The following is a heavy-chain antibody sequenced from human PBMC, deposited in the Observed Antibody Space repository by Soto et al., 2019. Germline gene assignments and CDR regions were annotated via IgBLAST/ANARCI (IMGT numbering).Heavy chain of an antibody. Sequence: SETLSLTCAVSGGSLSSGRYSWSWIRPPPGKGLEWIGYIYHSGSTYYNPSLKNKVTMSVDRSRNQFSLKLSSVTAADTAVYYCARDSGILDYWGQGTLVTVSS. CDR2: IYHSGST. J-gene: IGHJ4*02. CDR1: GGSLSSGRYS. V-gene: IGHV4-30-2*01. D-gene: IGHD5-12*01. CDR3: ARDSGILDY.